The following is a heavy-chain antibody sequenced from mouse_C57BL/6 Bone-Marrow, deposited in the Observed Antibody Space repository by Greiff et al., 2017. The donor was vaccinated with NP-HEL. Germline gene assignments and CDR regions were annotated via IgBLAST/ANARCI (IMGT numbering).Heavy chain of an antibody. CDR2: INYDGSST. V-gene: IGHV5-16*01. CDR1: GFTFSDYY. D-gene: IGHD2-2*01. Sequence: EVQVVESEGGLVQPGSSMKLSCTASGFTFSDYYMAWVRQVPEKGLEWVANINYDGSSTYYLDSLKSRFIISRDNAKNILYLQMSSLKSEDTATYYCAREEGIYYGYDVGGHYAMDYWGQGTSVTVSS. CDR3: AREEGIYYGYDVGGHYAMDY. J-gene: IGHJ4*01.